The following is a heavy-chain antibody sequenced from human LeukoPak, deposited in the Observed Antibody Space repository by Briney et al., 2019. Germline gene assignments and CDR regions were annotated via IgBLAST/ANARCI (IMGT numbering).Heavy chain of an antibody. V-gene: IGHV1-2*02. J-gene: IGHJ4*02. Sequence: ASVKVSCKASGYTFTGYYMHWVRQAPGQGLEWMGWINPNSGGTNYAQKFQGRVTMNRDTSISTAYMELSRLRSDDTAVYYCARYSSSWSYYFDYWGQGTLVTVSS. CDR2: INPNSGGT. CDR3: ARYSSSWSYYFDY. D-gene: IGHD6-13*01. CDR1: GYTFTGYY.